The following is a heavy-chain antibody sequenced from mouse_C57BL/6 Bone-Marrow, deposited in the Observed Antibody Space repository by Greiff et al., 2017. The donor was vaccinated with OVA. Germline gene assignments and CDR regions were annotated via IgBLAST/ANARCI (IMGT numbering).Heavy chain of an antibody. CDR3: TRDRGHYYGYWYFDV. J-gene: IGHJ1*03. CDR2: ISSGGDYI. D-gene: IGHD1-1*01. Sequence: EVHLVESGEGLVKPGGSLKLSCAASGFTFSSYAMSWVRQTPEKRLEWVAYISSGGDYIYYADTVKGRFTISRDNARNTLYLQMSSLKSEDTAMYYCTRDRGHYYGYWYFDVWGTGTTVTVSS. V-gene: IGHV5-9-1*02. CDR1: GFTFSSYA.